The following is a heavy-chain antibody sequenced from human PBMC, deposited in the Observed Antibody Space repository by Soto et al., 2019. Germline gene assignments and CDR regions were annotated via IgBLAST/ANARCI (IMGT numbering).Heavy chain of an antibody. CDR3: GGDGIGGTVFGGYLDY. V-gene: IGHV3-33*01. D-gene: IGHD1-7*01. Sequence: QEQLVESGGGVVQPGTSLRLSCAVPGGIFHGYGMHWVRQAPGKGLEWVAIIRFDGSNEEYADSVKGRFTISRDNSKNTWYLKRNTLGAGDTAVYYCGGDGIGGTVFGGYLDYWGRGTVVTVSS. CDR1: GGIFHGYG. J-gene: IGHJ4*02. CDR2: IRFDGSNE.